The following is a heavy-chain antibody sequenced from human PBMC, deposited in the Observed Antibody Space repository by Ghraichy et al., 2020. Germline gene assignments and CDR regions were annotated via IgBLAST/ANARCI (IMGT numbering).Heavy chain of an antibody. V-gene: IGHV3-15*01. CDR2: LKSNNDGGTA. Sequence: GESLNIFCAASGFRFNTAWMSWVRLAPGKGLEWVGRLKSNNDGGTADYAAAVKGRFTMSRDDSRDTLYLHLNSLKTEDTAVYYCNTVGDWHGSGYRGQGTPVTVSS. CDR1: GFRFNTAW. CDR3: NTVGDWHGSGY. J-gene: IGHJ4*02. D-gene: IGHD3-10*01.